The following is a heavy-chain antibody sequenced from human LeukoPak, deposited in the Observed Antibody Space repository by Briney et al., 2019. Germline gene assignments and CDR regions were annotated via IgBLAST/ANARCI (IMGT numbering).Heavy chain of an antibody. J-gene: IGHJ4*02. V-gene: IGHV4-39*07. D-gene: IGHD3-22*01. Sequence: PSETLSLTCTVSGGSISSSSYYWGWIRQPPGKGLEWIGSIYYSGSTYYNPSLKSRVTISVDTSKNQFSLKLSSVTAADTAVYYCARERYDSSGYYLYYFDYWGQGTLVTASS. CDR2: IYYSGST. CDR1: GGSISSSSYY. CDR3: ARERYDSSGYYLYYFDY.